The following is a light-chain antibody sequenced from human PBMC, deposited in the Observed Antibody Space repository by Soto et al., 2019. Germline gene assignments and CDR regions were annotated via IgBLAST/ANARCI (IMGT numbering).Light chain of an antibody. Sequence: EIVMTQSPATLSVSPGERATLSCRASQSVSSNFDWYQQKPGQAPRLLIYGASTSATGIPARFSGSGSGTEFTLTISSLQSEDFAVYYCQQYNNWPPMYTFGQGTKLEIK. V-gene: IGKV3-15*01. CDR3: QQYNNWPPMYT. J-gene: IGKJ2*01. CDR1: QSVSSN. CDR2: GAS.